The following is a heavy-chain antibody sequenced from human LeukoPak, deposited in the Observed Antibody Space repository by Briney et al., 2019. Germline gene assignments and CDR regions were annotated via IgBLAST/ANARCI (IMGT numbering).Heavy chain of an antibody. CDR1: RFTFSTYA. V-gene: IGHV3-23*01. CDR2: ISGSGDTT. D-gene: IGHD2-2*01. CDR3: AKSQRNDQQVVQRIDY. Sequence: PGGSLRLSCTASRFTFSTYAMSWVRQAPGKGLEWVSSISGSGDTTYYTGSVKGRFTISRDNSKNVLYLQMSSLRAEDTAVYYCAKSQRNDQQVVQRIDYWGQGTLVTVST. J-gene: IGHJ4*02.